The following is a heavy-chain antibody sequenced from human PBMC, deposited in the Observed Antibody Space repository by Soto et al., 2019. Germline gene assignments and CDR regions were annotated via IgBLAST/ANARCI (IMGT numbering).Heavy chain of an antibody. CDR3: AKNSGYDHYYGMDV. J-gene: IGHJ6*01. V-gene: IGHV3-23*01. Sequence: EVQVLESGGGLVQPGGSLRLSCAASGFVFSAYAMTWVRQAPGKGLEWVSGLTGSGGTTYYADSVKGRFTISRDNSKNTLYLQMNSLRAEDTAVYYCAKNSGYDHYYGMDVW. CDR2: LTGSGGTT. CDR1: GFVFSAYA. D-gene: IGHD5-12*01.